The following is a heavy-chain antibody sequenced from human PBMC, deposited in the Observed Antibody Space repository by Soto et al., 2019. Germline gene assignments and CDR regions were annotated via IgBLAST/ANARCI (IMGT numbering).Heavy chain of an antibody. J-gene: IGHJ6*02. Sequence: QVQLQQWGAGLLKPSETLSLTCAVYGGSFSGYYWSWIRQPPGKGLEWIGEINHSGSTNYNPSLKSRLTKSVDTSKNQCSLKLSPVTAEDTAVYYCARGGSYSSGWYSGGFYYYYGMDVWGQGTTVTVSS. CDR1: GGSFSGYY. V-gene: IGHV4-34*01. CDR3: ARGGSYSSGWYSGGFYYYYGMDV. CDR2: INHSGST. D-gene: IGHD6-19*01.